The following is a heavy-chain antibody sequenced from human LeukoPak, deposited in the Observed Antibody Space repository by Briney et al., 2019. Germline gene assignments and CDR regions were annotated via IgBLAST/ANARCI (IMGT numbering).Heavy chain of an antibody. J-gene: IGHJ6*02. V-gene: IGHV3-7*01. CDR1: GFTFSTYW. CDR2: IKQDGSEQ. CDR3: AKDRDGYNSYYGMDV. Sequence: PGGSLRLSCAASGFTFSTYWMSWVRQAPGKGLEWVANIKQDGSEQYYVDSVKGRFTISRDNSKNTLYLQMNSLRAEDTAVYYCAKDRDGYNSYYGMDVWGQGTTVTVSS. D-gene: IGHD5-24*01.